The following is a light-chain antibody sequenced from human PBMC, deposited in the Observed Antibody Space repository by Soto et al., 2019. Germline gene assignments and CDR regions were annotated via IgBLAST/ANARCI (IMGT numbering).Light chain of an antibody. CDR3: QTWGTGFQF. Sequence: QLVLTQSPSASASLGASVKLTCTLSSGHSSYAIAWHQKQPGKGTRYLMDLNNDGSHTKGDGIPDRFSGSSSGADRYLIISSLQSEAEADYYCQTWGTGFQFFGGGTKLTVL. CDR2: LNNDGSH. CDR1: SGHSSYA. J-gene: IGLJ2*01. V-gene: IGLV4-69*01.